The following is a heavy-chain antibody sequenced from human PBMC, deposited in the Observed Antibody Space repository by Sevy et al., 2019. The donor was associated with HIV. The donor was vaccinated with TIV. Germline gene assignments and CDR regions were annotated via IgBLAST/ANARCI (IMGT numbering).Heavy chain of an antibody. CDR1: GFTFDDYG. Sequence: GGSLGLSCTASGFTFDDYGMSWVRQAPGKGLEWVSGINWNGGSISYADSVRGRFTISRDNAKNSLYLQMNSLRAEDTALYYCARSGDDSSGYHYWWFDPWGQGTQVTVSS. CDR2: INWNGGSI. V-gene: IGHV3-20*04. CDR3: ARSGDDSSGYHYWWFDP. J-gene: IGHJ5*02. D-gene: IGHD3-22*01.